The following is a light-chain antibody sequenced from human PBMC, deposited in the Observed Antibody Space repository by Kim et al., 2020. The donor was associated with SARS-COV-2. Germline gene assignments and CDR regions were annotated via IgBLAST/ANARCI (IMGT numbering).Light chain of an antibody. CDR2: SNN. CDR3: AAWDGSLNGPV. V-gene: IGLV1-44*01. Sequence: GQRLILSCSERHSKRGRGTGDGDQEIPGTAPKHHIHSNNRQPSGIPDRLSGSKAGASATLAISGLQSEDEADYYCAAWDGSLNGPVCGGGTQLTVL. J-gene: IGLJ3*02. CDR1: HSKRGRGT.